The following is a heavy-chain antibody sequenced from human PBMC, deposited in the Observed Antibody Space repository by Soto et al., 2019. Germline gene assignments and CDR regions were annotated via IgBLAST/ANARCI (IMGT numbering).Heavy chain of an antibody. D-gene: IGHD3-9*01. Sequence: GGSLRLSCAASGFTFSSYAMSWVRQAPGKGLEWVSAISGSGGSTYYADSVKGRFTISRDNAKNSLYLQMNSLRAEDTAVYYCARTLGQTYYDILTGYYPREEYNWFDPWGQGTLVTVS. V-gene: IGHV3-23*01. CDR3: ARTLGQTYYDILTGYYPREEYNWFDP. J-gene: IGHJ5*02. CDR2: ISGSGGST. CDR1: GFTFSSYA.